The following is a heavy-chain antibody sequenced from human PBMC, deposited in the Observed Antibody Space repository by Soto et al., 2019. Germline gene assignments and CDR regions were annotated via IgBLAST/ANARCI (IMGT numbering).Heavy chain of an antibody. CDR1: GFSLSTSGVG. J-gene: IGHJ6*02. D-gene: IGHD4-17*01. CDR3: AHMTTVTTSWYYYGMDV. CDR2: IYWDDDK. Sequence: QITLKESGPPLVNPTQPLTLTCTFSGFSLSTSGVGVGWCRQPPGKALEWLALIYWDDDKRYSPSLKSRLTITKDTSKNQVVLTMTNMDPGDTATYYCAHMTTVTTSWYYYGMDVWGQGTTVTVSS. V-gene: IGHV2-5*02.